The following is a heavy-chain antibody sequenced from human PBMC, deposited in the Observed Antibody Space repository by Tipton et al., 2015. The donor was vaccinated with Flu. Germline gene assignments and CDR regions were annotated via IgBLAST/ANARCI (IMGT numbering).Heavy chain of an antibody. CDR3: ARRTTDTGLAD. J-gene: IGHJ4*02. CDR2: ICQSGST. V-gene: IGHV4-38-2*01. D-gene: IGHD1-1*01. CDR1: GDSIGRGYC. Sequence: TLSLTCSVSGDSIGRGYCWGWIRQPPGKGLEWIGNICQSGSTYDNPSLKSRVTISVDRSKNQFSLRLMSVTAADTAVYYCARRTTDTGLADWGPGTLVTVSS.